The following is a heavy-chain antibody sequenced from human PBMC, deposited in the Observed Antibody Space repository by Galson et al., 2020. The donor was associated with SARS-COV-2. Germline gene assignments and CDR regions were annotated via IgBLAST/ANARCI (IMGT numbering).Heavy chain of an antibody. D-gene: IGHD3-3*01. CDR1: GYTFTSYG. J-gene: IGHJ6*03. Sequence: ASVKVYCKASGYTFTSYGISWVRQAPGQGLEWMGWISAHNGNTNYAQKLQGRVTMTTDTSTSTAYMELRSLRSDDTAVYYCARWFGVVIIPHYYYYMDVWGKGTTVTVSS. V-gene: IGHV1-18*01. CDR2: ISAHNGNT. CDR3: ARWFGVVIIPHYYYYMDV.